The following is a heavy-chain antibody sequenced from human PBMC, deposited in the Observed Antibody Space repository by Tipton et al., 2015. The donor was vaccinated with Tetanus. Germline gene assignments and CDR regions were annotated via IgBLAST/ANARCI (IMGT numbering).Heavy chain of an antibody. D-gene: IGHD3-9*01. CDR1: GYTFTSYG. CDR2: ISAYNGNT. V-gene: IGHV1-18*01. Sequence: QLVQSGAEVKKPGASVKVSCKASGYTFTSYGISWVRQAPGQGLEWMGWISAYNGNTNYAQKLQGRVTMTTDTSTSTAYMELRSLRSDDTAVYYCAAQYYDIWTGYYGYFDYWGQGTLVTVSS. J-gene: IGHJ4*02. CDR3: AAQYYDIWTGYYGYFDY.